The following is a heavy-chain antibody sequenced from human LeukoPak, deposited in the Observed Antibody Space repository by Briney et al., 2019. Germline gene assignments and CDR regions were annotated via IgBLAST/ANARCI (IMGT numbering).Heavy chain of an antibody. J-gene: IGHJ4*02. CDR2: INPNSGGT. CDR3: ARVYCSSTSCHRFFDY. D-gene: IGHD2-2*01. V-gene: IGHV1-2*02. CDR1: GYTFTGYY. Sequence: GASVKVSCKASGYTFTGYYMHWVRQAPGQGLEWMGWINPNSGGTNYAQKFQGRVTMTRDTSISTAYMELSRLRSDDTAVYYCARVYCSSTSCHRFFDYWGQGTLVTVSS.